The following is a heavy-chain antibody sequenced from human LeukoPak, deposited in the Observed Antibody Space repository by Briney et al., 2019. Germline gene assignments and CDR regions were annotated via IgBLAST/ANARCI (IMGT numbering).Heavy chain of an antibody. CDR2: IYYSGST. D-gene: IGHD6-19*01. CDR3: ARVKIAVARRTYYYFDY. J-gene: IGHJ4*02. CDR1: GGSISSYY. Sequence: SETLSLTCTVSGGSISSYYWSWIRQPPGKGLEWIGYIYYSGSTNYNPSLKSRVTISVDTSKNQFSLKLSSVTAADTAVYYCARVKIAVARRTYYYFDYWGQGTLVTVSP. V-gene: IGHV4-59*01.